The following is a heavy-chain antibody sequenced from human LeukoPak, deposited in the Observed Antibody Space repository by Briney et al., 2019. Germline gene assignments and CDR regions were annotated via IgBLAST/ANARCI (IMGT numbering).Heavy chain of an antibody. Sequence: PSQTLSLTCAVSGDSISGASYCWSWVRQPAGKGLEWIGRFYSNGSTNYNPSLKSRVTISVDTSQNQFSLRLNSVSVADTAVYYCARVNRNFYYDSSGYGHFYYMDVWGKGTTVTVSS. D-gene: IGHD3-22*01. CDR2: FYSNGST. CDR3: ARVNRNFYYDSSGYGHFYYMDV. J-gene: IGHJ6*03. V-gene: IGHV4-61*02. CDR1: GDSISGASYC.